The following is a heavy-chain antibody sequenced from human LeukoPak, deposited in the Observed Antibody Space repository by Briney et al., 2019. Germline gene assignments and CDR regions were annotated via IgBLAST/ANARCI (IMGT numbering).Heavy chain of an antibody. V-gene: IGHV3-23*01. J-gene: IGHJ4*02. D-gene: IGHD1-1*01. Sequence: PGRSLRLSRAASGFIFSNYIVTSVRQAPGGGLDWVSSISGSGGSRYYGDSVKGRFNISRDNSKTTGYLQLNSLRAGDTTVYYCAKVSTEPYYDYWGQGTLVTVSS. CDR1: GFIFSNYI. CDR2: ISGSGGSR. CDR3: AKVSTEPYYDY.